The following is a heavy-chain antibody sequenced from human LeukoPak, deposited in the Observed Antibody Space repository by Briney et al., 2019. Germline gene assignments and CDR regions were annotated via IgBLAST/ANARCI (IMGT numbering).Heavy chain of an antibody. CDR2: INHSGST. CDR1: GGSFSGYY. J-gene: IGHJ4*02. CDR3: ARAPFGVVPAARTYYFDY. V-gene: IGHV4-34*01. D-gene: IGHD2-2*01. Sequence: SETLSLTCAVSGGSFSGYYWSWIRQPPGKGLEWIGEINHSGSTNYNPSLKSRVTMSVDTSKNQFSLKLSSVTAADTAVYYCARAPFGVVPAARTYYFDYWGQGTLVTVSS.